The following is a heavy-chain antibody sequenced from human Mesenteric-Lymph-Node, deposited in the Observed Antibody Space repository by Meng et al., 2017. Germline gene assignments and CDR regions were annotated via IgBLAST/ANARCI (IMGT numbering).Heavy chain of an antibody. CDR3: ASGVVGGLGAFDI. CDR2: INAGNGNT. J-gene: IGHJ3*02. D-gene: IGHD1-26*01. CDR1: GYTFTSYA. V-gene: IGHV1-3*01. Sequence: ASVKVSCKASGYTFTSYAMHWVRQAPGQRLEWMGWINAGNGNTKYSQKFQGRVTITGDTSASTAYMELSSLRSEDTAVYYCASGVVGGLGAFDIWGQGTMVTVSS.